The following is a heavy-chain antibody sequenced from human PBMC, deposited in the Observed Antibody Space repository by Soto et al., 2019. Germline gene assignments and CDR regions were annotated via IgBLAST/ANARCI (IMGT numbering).Heavy chain of an antibody. CDR2: IYYSGST. J-gene: IGHJ4*02. V-gene: IGHV4-30-4*01. CDR3: ASRPMKYYYDSSGYYFFDY. CDR1: GGSISSGDYY. D-gene: IGHD3-22*01. Sequence: SETLSLTCTVSGGSISSGDYYWSWIRQPPGKGLEWIGYIYYSGSTYYNPSLKSRVTISVDTSKNQFSLKLSSVTAADTAVYYCASRPMKYYYDSSGYYFFDYCGQGTLVIVSS.